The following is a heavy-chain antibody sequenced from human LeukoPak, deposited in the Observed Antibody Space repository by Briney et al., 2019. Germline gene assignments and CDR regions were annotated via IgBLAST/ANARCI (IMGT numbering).Heavy chain of an antibody. Sequence: SETLSLTCTVSGGSINSYYWSWIRQPPGKGLEWIGYISYSGNTNYNPSLKSPVTMSVDTSKNQFSLKLSSVTAADTAVYYCARGLVVVVAATRGMDVWGQGTTVTVSS. D-gene: IGHD2-15*01. V-gene: IGHV4-59*12. J-gene: IGHJ6*02. CDR2: ISYSGNT. CDR3: ARGLVVVVAATRGMDV. CDR1: GGSINSYY.